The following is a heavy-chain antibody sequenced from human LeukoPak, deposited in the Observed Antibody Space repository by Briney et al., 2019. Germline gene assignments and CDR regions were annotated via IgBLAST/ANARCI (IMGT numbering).Heavy chain of an antibody. CDR2: ISNDGSSK. Sequence: GGSLRLSCAAYGFTFSSYAMRWVRQAPGKGLEWMAFISNDGSSKYYADSVKGGFTISRDNSRNPLCQQMNSLRDEDRALYYCARDGANTWLLNGWGQGRLVTVSS. CDR1: GFTFSSYA. CDR3: ARDGANTWLLNG. V-gene: IGHV3-30*04. D-gene: IGHD6-19*01. J-gene: IGHJ4*02.